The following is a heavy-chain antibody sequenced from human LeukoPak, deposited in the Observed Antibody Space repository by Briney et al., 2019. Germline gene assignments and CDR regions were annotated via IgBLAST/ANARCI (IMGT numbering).Heavy chain of an antibody. J-gene: IGHJ3*02. D-gene: IGHD6-19*01. CDR3: AKDRQWLVPGAFDI. Sequence: PGGSLRLPCPASGFTFRNYGMHWVRQAPGKGLEWVAFIRYDGSNKYYVDSVNGRFTIPRDNSKNTLYLQMNSLRAVDTAVYYCAKDRQWLVPGAFDIWGQGTMVTVSS. CDR1: GFTFRNYG. V-gene: IGHV3-30*02. CDR2: IRYDGSNK.